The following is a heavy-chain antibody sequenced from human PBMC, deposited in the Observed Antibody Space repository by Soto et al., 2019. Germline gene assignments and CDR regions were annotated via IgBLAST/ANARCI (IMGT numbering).Heavy chain of an antibody. CDR2: IKSKTDGGTT. CDR1: GFTFSNAW. V-gene: IGHV3-15*01. CDR3: TTTTNDYGDFPRYYYYYMDV. J-gene: IGHJ6*03. Sequence: PGGSLRLSCAASGFTFSNAWMSWVRQAPGKGLEWVGRIKSKTDGGTTDYAAPVKGRFTISRDDSKNTLYLQMNSLKTEDTAVYYCTTTTNDYGDFPRYYYYYMDVWGKGTTVTVSS. D-gene: IGHD4-17*01.